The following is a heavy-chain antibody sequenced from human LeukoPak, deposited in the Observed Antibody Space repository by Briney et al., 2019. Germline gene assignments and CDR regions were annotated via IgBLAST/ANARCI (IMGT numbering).Heavy chain of an antibody. CDR2: ISAYNGNT. CDR3: ARDRIAAAANWFDP. D-gene: IGHD6-13*01. CDR1: GYTFTSYG. Sequence: GASVKVSCKASGYTFTSYGISWVRQAPGQGLEWMGWISAYNGNTNYAQKLQGRVTVTTDTSTSTAYMELRSLRSDDTAVYYCARDRIAAAANWFDPWGQGTLVTVSS. J-gene: IGHJ5*02. V-gene: IGHV1-18*01.